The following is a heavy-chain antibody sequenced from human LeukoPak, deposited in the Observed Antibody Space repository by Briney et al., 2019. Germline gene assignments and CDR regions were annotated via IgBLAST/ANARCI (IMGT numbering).Heavy chain of an antibody. CDR2: IYYSGST. J-gene: IGHJ4*02. Sequence: SETLSLPCTVSGRSISSGGYLWSWIRQHPGKSLEWIGYIYYSGSTYYNPSLKSRVTISVDTSKNQFSLKLSSVTAADTAVCYCASVYYDPPHYFDSWGQGTLVTVSS. CDR1: GRSISSGGYL. D-gene: IGHD3-3*01. V-gene: IGHV4-31*03. CDR3: ASVYYDPPHYFDS.